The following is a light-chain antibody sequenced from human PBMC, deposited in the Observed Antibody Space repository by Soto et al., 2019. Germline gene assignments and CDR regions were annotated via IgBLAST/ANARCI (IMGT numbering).Light chain of an antibody. J-gene: IGKJ3*01. V-gene: IGKV3-20*01. Sequence: EIVLTQSPGTLSLSPGERATLSCRASQSVSSSYLAWYQQKHGQAPRLLIYGASSRATGIPDRFSGSGSGTDFTLTISRLEPEDFGVYYCQQYGSSPRITFGPGTKVDIK. CDR1: QSVSSSY. CDR2: GAS. CDR3: QQYGSSPRIT.